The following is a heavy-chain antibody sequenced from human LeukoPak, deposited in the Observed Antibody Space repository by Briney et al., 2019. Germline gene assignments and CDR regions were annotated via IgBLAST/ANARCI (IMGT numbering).Heavy chain of an antibody. V-gene: IGHV1-2*02. CDR1: GYTFIGYY. D-gene: IGHD3-3*01. J-gene: IGHJ4*02. CDR2: INPNSGDT. Sequence: GASVKVSCKASGYTFIGYYMHWVRQAPGQGLEWMGWINPNSGDTNYAQKFQGRVTMTRDTSISTAYMELSRLRSDDTAVYYCARSTYYDFWSGYPSYLDYWGQGSLVTVSS. CDR3: ARSTYYDFWSGYPSYLDY.